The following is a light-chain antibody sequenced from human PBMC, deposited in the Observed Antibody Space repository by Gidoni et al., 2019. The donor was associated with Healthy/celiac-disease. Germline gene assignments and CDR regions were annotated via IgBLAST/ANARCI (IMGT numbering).Light chain of an antibody. CDR2: GNS. J-gene: IGLJ3*02. CDR1: SSNIGAGYD. Sequence: QSVLTQPPSVSGAPGQRVTISCTGSSSNIGAGYDVHWYQQLPGTAPKLLLYGNSNRHSGVPDRFSGSKSGTSASLAINGLQAEDEADDYCQAYDSSLSGSVFGGGTKLTVL. CDR3: QAYDSSLSGSV. V-gene: IGLV1-40*01.